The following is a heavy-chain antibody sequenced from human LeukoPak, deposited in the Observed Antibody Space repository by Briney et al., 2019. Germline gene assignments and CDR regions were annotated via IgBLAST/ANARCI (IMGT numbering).Heavy chain of an antibody. CDR1: GGSISDYY. CDR3: ARSGRSGSFSPDY. CDR2: IHYTGST. D-gene: IGHD3-10*01. J-gene: IGHJ4*02. V-gene: IGHV4-59*01. Sequence: SETLSLTCTVSGGSISDYYWSWIRQPPGKGLEWIGYIHYTGSTIYNASLKSRLTISIDTSNNQFSLRLSSVTAADTAVYYCARSGRSGSFSPDYWGQGTLVTVSS.